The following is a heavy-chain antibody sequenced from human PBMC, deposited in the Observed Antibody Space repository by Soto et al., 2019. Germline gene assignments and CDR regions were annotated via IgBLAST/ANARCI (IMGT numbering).Heavy chain of an antibody. V-gene: IGHV4-34*01. D-gene: IGHD3-16*02. CDR1: GGSFSGYY. CDR3: ARGRDYVWGSYRPLYYYGMDV. CDR2: INHSGST. J-gene: IGHJ6*02. Sequence: SETLSLTCAVYGGSFSGYYWSWIRQPPGKGLEWIGEINHSGSTNYNPSLKSRVTISVDTSKNQFSLKLSSVTAADTAVYYCARGRDYVWGSYRPLYYYGMDVWGQGTKVTVSS.